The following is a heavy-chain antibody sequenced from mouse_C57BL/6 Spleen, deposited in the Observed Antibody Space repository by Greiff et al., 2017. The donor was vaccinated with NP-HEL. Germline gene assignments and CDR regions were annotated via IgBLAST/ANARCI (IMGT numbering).Heavy chain of an antibody. CDR1: GFTFSDYG. V-gene: IGHV5-15*01. Sequence: EVKVVESGGGLVQPGGSLKLSCAASGFTFSDYGMAWVRQAPRKGPEWVAFISNLAYSIYYADTVTGRFTISRENAKNTLYLEMSSLRSEDTAMYYCARRGVDYDAMDYWGQGTSVTVSS. J-gene: IGHJ4*01. CDR3: ARRGVDYDAMDY. CDR2: ISNLAYSI.